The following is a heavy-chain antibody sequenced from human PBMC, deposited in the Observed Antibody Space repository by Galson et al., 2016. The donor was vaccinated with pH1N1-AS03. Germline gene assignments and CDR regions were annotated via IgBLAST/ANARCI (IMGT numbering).Heavy chain of an antibody. J-gene: IGHJ4*02. CDR3: ARASPLPSGYFDY. V-gene: IGHV4-61*02. CDR2: IYPSGST. CDR1: GGSISSDTFY. Sequence: TLSLTCTVSGGSISSDTFYWSWIRQPAGKGLEWIGRIYPSGSTNYHPSLKSRVTISVDTSKNQFSLKLSSVTAADTAVYYCARASPLPSGYFDYWGQGTLVTVSS.